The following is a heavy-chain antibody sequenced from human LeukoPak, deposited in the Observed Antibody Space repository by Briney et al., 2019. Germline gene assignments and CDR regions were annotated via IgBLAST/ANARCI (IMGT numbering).Heavy chain of an antibody. CDR1: GFTFSNYW. D-gene: IGHD3-10*01. Sequence: GGSLRLSCAASGFTFSNYWMHWVRQAPGKGLEWVANIKQDGSEKYYVDSVKGRFTISRDNAKNSLYLQMNSLRAEDTAVYYCARDHVWFGATYYYMDVWAKGPRSPSP. J-gene: IGHJ6*03. CDR2: IKQDGSEK. CDR3: ARDHVWFGATYYYMDV. V-gene: IGHV3-7*01.